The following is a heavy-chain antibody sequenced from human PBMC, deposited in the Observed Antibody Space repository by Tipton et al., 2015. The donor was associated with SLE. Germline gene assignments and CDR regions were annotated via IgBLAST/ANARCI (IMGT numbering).Heavy chain of an antibody. Sequence: SLRLSCSASGFTFSNYAMNWVRQAPGKGLEWVSTITGSGGSTYDADSVKGRFTISRDNAKKSLYLQMNSLRAEDTAVYYCARDQGIRGYFYYMDVWGKGTTVTVSS. V-gene: IGHV3-23*01. CDR3: ARDQGIRGYFYYMDV. CDR2: ITGSGGST. D-gene: IGHD3-16*01. CDR1: GFTFSNYA. J-gene: IGHJ6*03.